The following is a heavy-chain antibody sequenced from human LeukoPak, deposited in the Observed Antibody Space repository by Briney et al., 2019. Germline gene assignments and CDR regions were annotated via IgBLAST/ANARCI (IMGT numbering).Heavy chain of an antibody. J-gene: IGHJ6*02. CDR2: ISYDGSNK. Sequence: GGSLRLSCAASGFTFSDHYMSWIRQAPGKGLEWVAVISYDGSNKYYADSVKGRFTISRDNSKNTLYLQMNSLRAEDTAVYYCARDLYYYGSGSFGKYYYYGMDVWGQGTTVTVSS. CDR3: ARDLYYYGSGSFGKYYYYGMDV. V-gene: IGHV3-30-3*01. CDR1: GFTFSDHY. D-gene: IGHD3-10*01.